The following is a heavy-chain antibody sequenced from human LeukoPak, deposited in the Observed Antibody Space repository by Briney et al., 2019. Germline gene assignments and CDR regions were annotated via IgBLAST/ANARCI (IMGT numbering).Heavy chain of an antibody. J-gene: IGHJ4*02. CDR3: ARSIWYNRQYYFDS. V-gene: IGHV1-3*01. D-gene: IGHD6-13*01. CDR1: GYSFNNYA. Sequence: ASVKVSCKASGYSFNNYAMQWVRQAPGQRLEWMGWINCGNGRTKYSEKFQGRVTITRDQSATTAYMDLSSLRSEDTAVYCCARSIWYNRQYYFDSWGQGTLVTVSS. CDR2: INCGNGRT.